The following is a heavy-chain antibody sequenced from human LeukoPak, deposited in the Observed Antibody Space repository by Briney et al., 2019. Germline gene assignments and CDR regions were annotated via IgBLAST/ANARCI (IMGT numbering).Heavy chain of an antibody. CDR2: IIPIFGTA. CDR1: GGTFSSYA. D-gene: IGHD2-2*01. V-gene: IGHV1-69*13. J-gene: IGHJ6*02. Sequence: SVKVSCKASGGTFSSYAISWVRQAPGQGLEWMGGIIPIFGTANYAQKFQGRVTITADESTSTAYMELSSLRSEDTAVYYCALRGYCSSTSCFMAGMDVWGQETTVTVSS. CDR3: ALRGYCSSTSCFMAGMDV.